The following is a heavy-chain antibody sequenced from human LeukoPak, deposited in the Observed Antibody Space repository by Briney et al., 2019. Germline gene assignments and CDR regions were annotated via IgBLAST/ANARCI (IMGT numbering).Heavy chain of an antibody. CDR3: ARDRGYSYGHPFDY. V-gene: IGHV3-33*01. Sequence: GGSLRLSCAASGFTFSSYGMHWVRQAPGKGLEWVALIWYDGSNKYYAGSVNGRFTISRNNSKNTLYLQMNSLRAEDTAVYYCARDRGYSYGHPFDYWGQGTLVTVSS. CDR1: GFTFSSYG. D-gene: IGHD5-18*01. J-gene: IGHJ4*02. CDR2: IWYDGSNK.